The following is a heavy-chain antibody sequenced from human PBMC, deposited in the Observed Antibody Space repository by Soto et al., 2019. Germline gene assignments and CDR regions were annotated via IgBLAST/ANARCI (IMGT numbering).Heavy chain of an antibody. J-gene: IGHJ3*02. Sequence: SVKVSCKASGGTFSRYALSWVRQAPGQGPEWMGGIIPIFGTANYAQKFQGRVTITGDKSTSTAYMELSSLRSEDTAVYYCARRRTRHAFDIWGQGTMVTVSS. CDR1: GGTFSRYA. V-gene: IGHV1-69*06. CDR2: IIPIFGTA. CDR3: ARRRTRHAFDI.